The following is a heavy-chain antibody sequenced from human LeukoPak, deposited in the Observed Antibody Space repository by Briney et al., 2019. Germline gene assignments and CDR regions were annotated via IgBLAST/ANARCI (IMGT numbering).Heavy chain of an antibody. V-gene: IGHV4-59*01. J-gene: IGHJ6*03. CDR1: GGSISSYY. CDR2: IYYSGST. CDR3: ARRRDDYYYYYMDV. Sequence: PSETLSLTCTVSGGSISSYYWSWIRQPPGKGLEWIGYIYYSGSTNYNPSLKSRVTISVDTSKNQFSLKLSSVTAADTAVYYCARRRDDYYYYYMDVWGKGTTVTVSS.